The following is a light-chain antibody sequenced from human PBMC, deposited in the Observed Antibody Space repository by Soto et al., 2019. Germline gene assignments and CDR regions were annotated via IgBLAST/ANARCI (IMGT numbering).Light chain of an antibody. Sequence: DIVMTQSPDSLAVSLGERATVNCKSSQRLLYRSNNKNYLAWYQQKPGQPPKLLIYWASTRESGVPDRFSGSGSGTDFTLTLSNLQAEDVAVYFCQQHYSTPLTFGGGTKVEIK. J-gene: IGKJ4*01. CDR2: WAS. CDR3: QQHYSTPLT. CDR1: QRLLYRSNNKNY. V-gene: IGKV4-1*01.